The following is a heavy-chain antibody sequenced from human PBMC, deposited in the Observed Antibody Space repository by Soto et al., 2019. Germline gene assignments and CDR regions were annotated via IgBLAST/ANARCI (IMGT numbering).Heavy chain of an antibody. J-gene: IGHJ4*02. CDR1: GFTFSSYA. CDR3: ARDRITMVRGVIRWVDY. Sequence: QVQLVESGGGVVQPGRSLRLSCAASGFTFSSYAMHWVRQAPGKGLEWVAVISYDGSNKYYADSVKGRFTISRDNSKNTLYLQMNSLRAEDTAVYYCARDRITMVRGVIRWVDYWGQGTLVTVSS. D-gene: IGHD3-10*01. CDR2: ISYDGSNK. V-gene: IGHV3-30-3*01.